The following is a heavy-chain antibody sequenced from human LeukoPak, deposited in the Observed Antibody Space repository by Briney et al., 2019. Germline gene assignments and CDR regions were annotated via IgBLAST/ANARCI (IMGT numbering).Heavy chain of an antibody. D-gene: IGHD5-12*01. V-gene: IGHV4-59*08. CDR1: GASIGTYY. J-gene: IGHJ4*02. CDR3: ARSGYKTLGSFDY. Sequence: SETLSLTCTVSGASIGTYYWTWIRQPPGKGLEWIGYIYNSGTTNYNSSLESRVTISVDTSKNQLSLKLSSMTAADTAVYYCARSGYKTLGSFDYWGQGTLVTVSS. CDR2: IYNSGTT.